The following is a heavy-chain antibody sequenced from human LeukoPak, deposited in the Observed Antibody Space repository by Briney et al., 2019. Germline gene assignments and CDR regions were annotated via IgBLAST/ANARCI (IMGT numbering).Heavy chain of an antibody. Sequence: PSETLSLTCAVYGGSFSGYYWSWIRQSPGKGLEWIGEFNHSGSTKYNPSLKSRVTISVDTSKNQFSLKLNSVTAADTAVYYCARGRVTMVRGAHGTQGYYMDVWGKGTTVTVSS. J-gene: IGHJ6*03. CDR3: ARGRVTMVRGAHGTQGYYMDV. CDR2: FNHSGST. V-gene: IGHV4-34*01. CDR1: GGSFSGYY. D-gene: IGHD3-10*01.